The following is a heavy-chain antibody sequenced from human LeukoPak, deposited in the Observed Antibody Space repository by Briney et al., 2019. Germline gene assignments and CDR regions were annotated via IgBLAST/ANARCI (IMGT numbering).Heavy chain of an antibody. J-gene: IGHJ4*02. CDR3: ASGSWSGYFDY. CDR2: INHSGST. V-gene: IGHV4-34*01. D-gene: IGHD3-3*01. CDR1: GGSFSGYY. Sequence: PSETLSLTCAVYGGSFSGYYWSWIRQPPGKGLEWIGEINHSGSTNYNPSLKSRVTISVDTSKNQLSLKLSSVTAADTAVYYCASGSWSGYFDYWGQGTLVTVSS.